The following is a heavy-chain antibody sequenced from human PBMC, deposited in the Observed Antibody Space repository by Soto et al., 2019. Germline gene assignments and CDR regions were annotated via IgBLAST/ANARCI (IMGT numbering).Heavy chain of an antibody. CDR3: ARDSRTPSGGMDV. J-gene: IGHJ6*02. Sequence: PSATLSLTCTVSGGYINSADHHWTWIRQSPGKGLEWIGAIYYSASTYYNPSLVSRVRISVDTSKNQFSLELTSVTAADTAVYYCARDSRTPSGGMDVWGQGTTVTVSS. CDR1: GGYINSADHH. CDR2: IYYSAST. V-gene: IGHV4-30-4*01.